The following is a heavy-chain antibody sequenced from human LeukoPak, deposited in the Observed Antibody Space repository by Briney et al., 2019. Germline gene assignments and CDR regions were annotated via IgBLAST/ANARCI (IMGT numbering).Heavy chain of an antibody. V-gene: IGHV3-23*01. D-gene: IGHD3-22*01. CDR2: ISGYGDST. CDR3: ANGSYDSSGYYYEYFDH. J-gene: IGHJ4*02. CDR1: GFTFSSYT. Sequence: GGSLRLSCAASGFTFSSYTMFWVRQAPRKGLEWVSAISGYGDSTYSADSVKGRFTVSRDNSKDTLYLQMHSLRAEDTAVYYCANGSYDSSGYYYEYFDHWGQGTLVTVSS.